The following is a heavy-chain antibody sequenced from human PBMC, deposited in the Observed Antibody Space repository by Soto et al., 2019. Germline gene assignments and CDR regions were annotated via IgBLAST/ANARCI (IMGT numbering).Heavy chain of an antibody. D-gene: IGHD3-10*01. Sequence: PGGSLRLSCSASGFTFRSYGMHWVRQAPGKGLEWVAVISYDGSNKYYADSVKGRFTISRDNSKNTLYLQMNSLRAEDTAVYYCATYHSGSYYDLYLDYWGQGTLVTVSS. CDR2: ISYDGSNK. CDR3: ATYHSGSYYDLYLDY. J-gene: IGHJ4*02. V-gene: IGHV3-30*03. CDR1: GFTFRSYG.